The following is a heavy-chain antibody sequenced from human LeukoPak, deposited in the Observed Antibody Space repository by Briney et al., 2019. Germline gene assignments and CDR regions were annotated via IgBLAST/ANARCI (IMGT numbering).Heavy chain of an antibody. Sequence: SETLSLTCTVSGGSVSSGSYYWSWIRQPPGKGLEWIGYIYYSGSTNYNPSLKSRVTISVDTSKNQFSLKLSSVTAADTAVYYCARYHPCRDAYWYLDLWGRGTLVTVSS. CDR1: GGSVSSGSYY. CDR3: ARYHPCRDAYWYLDL. CDR2: IYYSGST. J-gene: IGHJ2*01. D-gene: IGHD1-14*01. V-gene: IGHV4-61*01.